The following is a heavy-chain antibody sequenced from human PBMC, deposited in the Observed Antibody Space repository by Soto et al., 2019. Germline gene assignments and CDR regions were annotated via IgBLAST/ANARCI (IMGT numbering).Heavy chain of an antibody. Sequence: ASVKVCCKASGYTFTSYAMHWVRQAPGQRLEWMGWINAGNGNTKYSQKFQGRVTITRDTSASTAYMELSSLRSEDTAVYYCAINYYGSGSYAFAKDYYYYYGMDVWGQGTTVTVSS. CDR1: GYTFTSYA. V-gene: IGHV1-3*01. J-gene: IGHJ6*02. CDR2: INAGNGNT. CDR3: AINYYGSGSYAFAKDYYYYYGMDV. D-gene: IGHD3-10*01.